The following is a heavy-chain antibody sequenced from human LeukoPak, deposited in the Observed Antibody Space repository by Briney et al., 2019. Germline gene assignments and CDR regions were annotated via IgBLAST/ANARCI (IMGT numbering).Heavy chain of an antibody. CDR2: ISAYNGNT. CDR3: ARGSMVRGVIIHYYNYYMDV. Sequence: ASVKVSCKASGYTFTGYYMHWVRQAPGQGLEWMGWISAYNGNTNYAQKLQGRVTMTTDTSTSTAYMELRSLRSDDTAVYYCARGSMVRGVIIHYYNYYMDVWGKGATVTVSS. CDR1: GYTFTGYY. J-gene: IGHJ6*03. D-gene: IGHD3-10*01. V-gene: IGHV1-18*04.